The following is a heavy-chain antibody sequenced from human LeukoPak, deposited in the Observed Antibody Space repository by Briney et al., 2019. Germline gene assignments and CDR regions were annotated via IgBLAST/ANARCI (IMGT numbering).Heavy chain of an antibody. CDR3: ARDLVIAAFRPWSPDY. CDR1: GYTFTGYY. Sequence: ASVKVSCKASGYTFTGYYMHWVRQAPGQGLEWMGWINPNSGGTNYAQKFQGRVTMTRDTSISTAYMELSRLRSDDTAVYYCARDLVIAAFRPWSPDYWGQGTLVTVSS. J-gene: IGHJ4*02. D-gene: IGHD6-6*01. V-gene: IGHV1-2*02. CDR2: INPNSGGT.